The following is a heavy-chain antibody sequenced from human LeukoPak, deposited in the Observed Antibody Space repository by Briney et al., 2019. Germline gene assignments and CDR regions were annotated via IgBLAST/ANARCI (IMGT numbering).Heavy chain of an antibody. J-gene: IGHJ4*02. Sequence: ASVKVSCKASGYTFTGYYMHWVRQAPGQVLEWMGWINPNSGGTNYAQKFQGRVTMTRDTSISTAYMELSRLRSDDTAAYYCARGGIAEAGYDPDYWGQGTLVTVSS. D-gene: IGHD6-13*01. CDR1: GYTFTGYY. CDR2: INPNSGGT. V-gene: IGHV1-2*02. CDR3: ARGGIAEAGYDPDY.